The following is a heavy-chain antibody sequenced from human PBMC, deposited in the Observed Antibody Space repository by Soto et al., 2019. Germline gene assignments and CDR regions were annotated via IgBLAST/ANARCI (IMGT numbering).Heavy chain of an antibody. J-gene: IGHJ5*02. D-gene: IGHD6-19*01. CDR1: GYSFTSYW. Sequence: VESLTISCKVSGYSFTSYWIIWVLQMPGKGLEWMGRIDPSDSYTNYSPSFQGHVTISADKSISTAYLQWSSLKASDTAMYYCARLQGRVAVAPEPWGQGTLVTVSS. CDR3: ARLQGRVAVAPEP. V-gene: IGHV5-10-1*01. CDR2: IDPSDSYT.